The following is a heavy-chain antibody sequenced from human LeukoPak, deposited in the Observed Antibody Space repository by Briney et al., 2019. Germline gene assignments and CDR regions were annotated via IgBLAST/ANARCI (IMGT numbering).Heavy chain of an antibody. Sequence: SETLSLTCTVSGGSISSYYWGWIRQPPGKGLEWIGSIYYSGSTYYNPSLKSRVTISVDTSKNQFSLKLSSVTAADTAVYYCARDGRSGHDYWGQGTLVTVSS. CDR1: GGSISSYY. J-gene: IGHJ4*02. D-gene: IGHD6-19*01. V-gene: IGHV4-39*07. CDR3: ARDGRSGHDY. CDR2: IYYSGST.